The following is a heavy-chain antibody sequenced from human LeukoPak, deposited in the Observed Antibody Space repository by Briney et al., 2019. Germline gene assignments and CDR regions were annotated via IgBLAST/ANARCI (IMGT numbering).Heavy chain of an antibody. CDR3: ARGRAAGISAEYFQH. J-gene: IGHJ1*01. D-gene: IGHD6-13*01. Sequence: DSVKGRFTISRDNSKNTLYLQMGSLRAEDMAVYYCARGRAAGISAEYFQHWGQGTLVTVSS. V-gene: IGHV3-64*02.